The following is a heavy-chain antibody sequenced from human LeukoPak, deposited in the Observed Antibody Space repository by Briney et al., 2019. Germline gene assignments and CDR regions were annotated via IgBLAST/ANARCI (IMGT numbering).Heavy chain of an antibody. Sequence: GASVKVSCKTSGYTFSDHYIHWVRQAPGEGLEWMGWMNPSDNGVNYARKFQGRVAMTRDTSISTAYVEVTRLTSDDTAVYYCTTNVAALDYWGQGTLVTVSP. D-gene: IGHD5-12*01. CDR2: MNPSDNGV. V-gene: IGHV1-2*02. CDR3: TTNVAALDY. J-gene: IGHJ4*02. CDR1: GYTFSDHY.